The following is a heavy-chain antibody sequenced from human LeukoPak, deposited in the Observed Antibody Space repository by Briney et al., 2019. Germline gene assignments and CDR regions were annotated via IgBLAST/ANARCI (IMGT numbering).Heavy chain of an antibody. CDR3: ARSESWDYYYGMDV. CDR2: IYTSGST. Sequence: TSQTLSLTCTVSGGSISSGSYYWSWIRQPAGKGLEWIGRIYTSGSTDYNPSLKSRVTISLDTSKNQFSLKLNSVTAADTAVYYCARSESWDYYYGMDVWGQGTTVTVSS. CDR1: GGSISSGSYY. D-gene: IGHD7-27*01. J-gene: IGHJ6*02. V-gene: IGHV4-61*02.